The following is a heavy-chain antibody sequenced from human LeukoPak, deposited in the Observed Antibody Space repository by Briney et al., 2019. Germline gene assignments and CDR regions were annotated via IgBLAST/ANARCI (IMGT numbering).Heavy chain of an antibody. Sequence: GGSLRLSCAASGFTVSSNYMSWVRQAPGKGLEWVSAISGSGGSTYYADSVKGRFTISRDNSKNTLYLQMNSLRAEDTAVYYCAKDRSITIFGVVSLNWFDPWGQGTLVTVSS. V-gene: IGHV3-23*01. CDR1: GFTVSSNY. D-gene: IGHD3-3*01. CDR3: AKDRSITIFGVVSLNWFDP. CDR2: ISGSGGST. J-gene: IGHJ5*02.